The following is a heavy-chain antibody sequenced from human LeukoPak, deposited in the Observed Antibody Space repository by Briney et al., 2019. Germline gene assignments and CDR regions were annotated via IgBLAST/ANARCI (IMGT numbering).Heavy chain of an antibody. CDR2: IYTRGST. D-gene: IGHD2-15*01. V-gene: IGHV4-4*07. CDR1: GGSINNYY. J-gene: IGHJ3*02. CDR3: ARGRYCSADICSGGDAFDI. Sequence: ETLSLTCTVSGGSINNYYWSWIRQPAGRGLEWIGRIYTRGSTNYNPSLKSRVTMSVDTSKNQFSLKLSSVTAADTAVYYCARGRYCSADICSGGDAFDIWGQGTMVSVSS.